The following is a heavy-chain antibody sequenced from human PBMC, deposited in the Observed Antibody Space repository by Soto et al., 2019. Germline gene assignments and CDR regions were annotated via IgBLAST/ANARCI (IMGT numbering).Heavy chain of an antibody. CDR3: ARGPPSGSFSLTPRY. CDR1: GYSVHNFG. D-gene: IGHD1-26*01. V-gene: IGHV1-18*04. Sequence: QVQLVQSGPEVKKPGASVKVSCKASGYSVHNFGIIWVRHAPGQGLEWMGWISGQIAKTNYAQKFQGKVTMTKDTSTSTAYMELNTLTSDDTAMYYCARGPPSGSFSLTPRYWGQGTLVTVSS. J-gene: IGHJ4*02. CDR2: ISGQIAKT.